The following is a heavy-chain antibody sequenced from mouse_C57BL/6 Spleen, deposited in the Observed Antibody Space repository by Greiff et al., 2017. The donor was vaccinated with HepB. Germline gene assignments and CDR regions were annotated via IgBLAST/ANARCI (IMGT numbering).Heavy chain of an antibody. D-gene: IGHD2-4*01. CDR2: IDPSDSYT. CDR1: GYTFTSYW. V-gene: IGHV1-69*01. J-gene: IGHJ2*01. Sequence: QVQLQQSGAELVMPGASVKLSCKASGYTFTSYWMHWVKQRPGQGLEWIGEIDPSDSYTNYNQKFKGKSTLTVDKSSSTAYMKLSSLTSEDSAVYYCAKGYDYVFDYWGLGTTLTVSS. CDR3: AKGYDYVFDY.